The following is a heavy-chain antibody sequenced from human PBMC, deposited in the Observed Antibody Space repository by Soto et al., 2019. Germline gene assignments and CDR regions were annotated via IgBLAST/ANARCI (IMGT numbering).Heavy chain of an antibody. J-gene: IGHJ4*02. D-gene: IGHD3-9*01. CDR2: ISGSGGST. Sequence: GGSLRLSCAASGFTFSSYAMSWVRQAPGKGLEWVSAISGSGGSTYYADSVKGRFTISRDNSKNTLYLQMNSLRAEDTAVYYCAKDLTGPLVAAGLDYWGQGTLVTVSS. CDR1: GFTFSSYA. V-gene: IGHV3-23*01. CDR3: AKDLTGPLVAAGLDY.